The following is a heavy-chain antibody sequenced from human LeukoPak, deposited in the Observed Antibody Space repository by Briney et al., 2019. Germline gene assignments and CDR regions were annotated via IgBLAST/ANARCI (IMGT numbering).Heavy chain of an antibody. CDR2: IKSKTDGGTT. CDR1: GFTFSNAW. V-gene: IGHV3-15*01. Sequence: GGSLRLSCAASGFTFSNAWMSWVRQAPGKGLEWVGRIKSKTDGGTTDYAAPVKGRFTISRDDSKNTLYLQMNSLKTEDTAVYYCTTEGRYDFWSGSEDYYYYYMDVWGKGTTVTVSS. J-gene: IGHJ6*03. CDR3: TTEGRYDFWSGSEDYYYYYMDV. D-gene: IGHD3-3*01.